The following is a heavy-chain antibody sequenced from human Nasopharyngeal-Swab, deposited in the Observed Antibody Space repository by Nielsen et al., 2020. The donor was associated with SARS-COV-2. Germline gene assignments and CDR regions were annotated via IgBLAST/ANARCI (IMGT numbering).Heavy chain of an antibody. J-gene: IGHJ6*02. CDR2: IKPGSGGT. V-gene: IGHV1-46*02. Sequence: ASVKVSCKASGYTINNYYTQWVRQAAAQGVAWMGIIKPGSGGTTYAQKFQGRVTMTRDASTSTVFLDLSSLSSEYTTVYYCARRGRCSGSSCDMDVWGQGTTVTVSS. CDR3: ARRGRCSGSSCDMDV. CDR1: GYTINNYY. D-gene: IGHD2-2*01.